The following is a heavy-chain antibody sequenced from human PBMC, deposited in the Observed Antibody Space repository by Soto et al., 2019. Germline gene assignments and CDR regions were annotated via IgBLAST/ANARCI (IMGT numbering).Heavy chain of an antibody. D-gene: IGHD5-12*01. J-gene: IGHJ4*02. V-gene: IGHV1-69*08. CDR3: VRDSPIGSTFSGYDGIDY. CDR2: IIPLLETT. Sequence: QVQLVQSGAEVKKPGSSVKVSCKTSGGTFSNDIITWVRQAPGQGLEWMGRIIPLLETTTYAQKFQGRVTITADKSTGTAYMELNRLRSEDTAVYYCVRDSPIGSTFSGYDGIDYWGQGTLVTVSS. CDR1: GGTFSNDI.